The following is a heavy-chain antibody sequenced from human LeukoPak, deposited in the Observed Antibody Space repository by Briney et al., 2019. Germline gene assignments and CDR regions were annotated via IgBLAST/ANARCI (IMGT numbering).Heavy chain of an antibody. CDR2: IYYSGNT. J-gene: IGHJ4*02. CDR1: GVSISSYY. D-gene: IGHD6-13*01. V-gene: IGHV4-59*01. CDR3: ARVGSWSFDY. Sequence: TSETLSLTCTVPGVSISSYYWSWIRQPPGKELEWIGYIYYSGNTNYSPSLKSRVTISIDTSKTQFSLMLTSVTAADTAVYYCARVGSWSFDYWGQGTLVSVSS.